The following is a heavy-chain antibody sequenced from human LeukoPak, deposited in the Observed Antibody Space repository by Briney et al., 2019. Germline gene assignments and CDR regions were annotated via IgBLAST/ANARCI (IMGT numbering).Heavy chain of an antibody. Sequence: SVKVSCKASGGTFSSYTISWVRQAPGQGLEWMGRIIPILGIANYAQKFQGRVTITADKSTNTAYMELSSLSSEDTAVYYWARVDIVATIDELGSAFDIWGQGTMVTVSS. J-gene: IGHJ3*02. V-gene: IGHV1-69*02. CDR3: ARVDIVATIDELGSAFDI. CDR1: GGTFSSYT. D-gene: IGHD5-12*01. CDR2: IIPILGIA.